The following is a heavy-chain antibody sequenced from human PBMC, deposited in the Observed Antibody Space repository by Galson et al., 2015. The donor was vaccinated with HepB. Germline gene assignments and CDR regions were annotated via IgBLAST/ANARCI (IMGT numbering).Heavy chain of an antibody. D-gene: IGHD6-13*01. V-gene: IGHV3-7*01. Sequence: SLRLSCAASGFTFSSYWMSWVRQAPGKGLEWVANIKQDGSGKYYVDSVKGRFTISRDNAKNSLYLQMNSLRAEDTAVYYCARSIAAAGTNLSAPCDHGSLVTASS. CDR3: ARSIAAAGTNLSAP. CDR1: GFTFSSYW. J-gene: IGHJ5*02. CDR2: IKQDGSGK.